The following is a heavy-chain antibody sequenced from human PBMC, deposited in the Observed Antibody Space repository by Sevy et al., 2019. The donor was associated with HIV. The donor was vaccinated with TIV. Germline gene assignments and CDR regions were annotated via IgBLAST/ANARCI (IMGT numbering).Heavy chain of an antibody. J-gene: IGHJ6*02. D-gene: IGHD2-15*01. CDR2: ISYDGRNK. Sequence: GGSLRLSCAASGFTFSSYAMHWVRQAPGKGLEWVAVISYDGRNKYYADSVKGRFTISRDNAKNTLYPQMNSLRAEDTAVYYCARVLGYCSGGSCYSVKSYYYYGMDVSGQGTAVTVSS. CDR1: GFTFSSYA. V-gene: IGHV3-30-3*01. CDR3: ARVLGYCSGGSCYSVKSYYYYGMDV.